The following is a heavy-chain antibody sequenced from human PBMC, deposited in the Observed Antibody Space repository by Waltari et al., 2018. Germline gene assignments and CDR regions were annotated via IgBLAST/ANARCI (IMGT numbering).Heavy chain of an antibody. J-gene: IGHJ4*02. V-gene: IGHV4-39*01. Sequence: QLQLQESGPGLVKPSETLSLTCTVSGGSISSSSYYWGWIRQPPGKGLEWIGSIYYSGSTYYNPSLKSRVTISVDTSKNQFSLKLSSVTAADTAVYYCARHRDPIRDIKPGIAAAGIAGYFDYWGQGTLVTVSS. CDR1: GGSISSSSYY. CDR3: ARHRDPIRDIKPGIAAAGIAGYFDY. D-gene: IGHD6-13*01. CDR2: IYYSGST.